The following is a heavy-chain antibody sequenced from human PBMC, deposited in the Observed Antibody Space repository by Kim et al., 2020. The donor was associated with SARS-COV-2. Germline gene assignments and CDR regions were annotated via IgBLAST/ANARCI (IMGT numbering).Heavy chain of an antibody. CDR3: AKWGISDIERLVSNDY. Sequence: GGSLRLSCAASGFTFSSYAMSWVRQAPGKGLEWVSAISGSGGSTYYADSVKGRFTISRDNSKNTLYLQMNSLRAEDTAVYYCAKWGISDIERLVSNDYWGQGTLVTVSS. V-gene: IGHV3-23*01. D-gene: IGHD3-9*01. CDR2: ISGSGGST. CDR1: GFTFSSYA. J-gene: IGHJ4*02.